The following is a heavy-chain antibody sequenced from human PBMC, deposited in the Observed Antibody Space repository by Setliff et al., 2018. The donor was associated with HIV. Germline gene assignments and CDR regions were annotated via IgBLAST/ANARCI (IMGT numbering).Heavy chain of an antibody. CDR1: GGSFSSDSYY. Sequence: PSETLSLTCSVSGGSFSSDSYYWGWIRQFPGKGLEWIGSIYYSGSTYYHPSLKSRVTISVDTSKNQFSLKLSSVTAADTAVYYCAREYKYYYYGMDVWGQGTTVTVSS. V-gene: IGHV4-39*07. CDR2: IYYSGST. D-gene: IGHD1-1*01. J-gene: IGHJ6*02. CDR3: AREYKYYYYGMDV.